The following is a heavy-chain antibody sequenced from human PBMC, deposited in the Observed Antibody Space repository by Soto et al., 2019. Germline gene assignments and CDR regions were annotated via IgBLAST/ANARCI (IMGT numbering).Heavy chain of an antibody. Sequence: GGSLRLSCAASGFTFSDYYMSWIRQAPGKGLEWVSYISSSGSTIYYADSVQGRFTISRDNAKNSLYLQMNSLRVDDTAVYYYARTRTAFYRYYFDAWGQGALVTVSS. J-gene: IGHJ4*01. CDR3: ARTRTAFYRYYFDA. V-gene: IGHV3-11*01. D-gene: IGHD2-21*02. CDR2: ISSSGSTI. CDR1: GFTFSDYY.